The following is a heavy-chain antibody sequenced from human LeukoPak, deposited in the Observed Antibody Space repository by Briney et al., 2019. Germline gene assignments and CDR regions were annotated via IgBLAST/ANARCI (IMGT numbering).Heavy chain of an antibody. Sequence: ASVKVSCKASGYTFTSYAMHWVRQAPGQRLEWMGWINAGNGNTKYSQKFQGRVTITRDTSASTAYMELSSLRSEGTAVYYCARNRIAAGGFDPWGQGTLVTVSS. J-gene: IGHJ5*02. CDR1: GYTFTSYA. D-gene: IGHD6-13*01. CDR2: INAGNGNT. V-gene: IGHV1-3*01. CDR3: ARNRIAAGGFDP.